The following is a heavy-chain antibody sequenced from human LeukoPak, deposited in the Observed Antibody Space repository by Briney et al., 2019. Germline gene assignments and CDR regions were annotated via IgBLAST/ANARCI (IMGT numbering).Heavy chain of an antibody. V-gene: IGHV4-31*03. CDR2: IYYSGST. J-gene: IGHJ4*02. CDR3: ARVTVPAATSVYFDY. CDR1: GGSISSGGYY. D-gene: IGHD2-2*01. Sequence: SETLSLTCTVSGGSISSGGYYWSWIRQHPGKGLEWIGYIYYSGSTYYNQSLESRVTISVDTSRNQFSLKLSSVTAADTAVYFCARVTVPAATSVYFDYWGQGTLVTVSS.